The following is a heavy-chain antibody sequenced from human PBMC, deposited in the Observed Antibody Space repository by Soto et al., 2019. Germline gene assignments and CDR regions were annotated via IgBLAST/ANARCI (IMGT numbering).Heavy chain of an antibody. CDR3: AKYRRTDAEGYKIDF. V-gene: IGHV4-59*01. D-gene: IGHD2-15*01. J-gene: IGHJ4*02. CDR2: VYYTGRT. CDR1: GGSSIVYY. Sequence: PSWTXSLTCAISGGSSIVYYFILIRHPPGKGLEWIGYVYYTGRTKYNPSLESRVAMSADTSKNQFSLKVTSVTAADTAVYYCAKYRRTDAEGYKIDFWGPGTLVTVSS.